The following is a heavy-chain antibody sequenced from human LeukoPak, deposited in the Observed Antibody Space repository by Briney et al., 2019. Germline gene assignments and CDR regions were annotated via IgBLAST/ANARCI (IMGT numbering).Heavy chain of an antibody. D-gene: IGHD6-19*01. CDR2: INWNGGST. J-gene: IGHJ4*02. V-gene: IGHV3-20*01. CDR1: GFTFDDYG. Sequence: PGGSLRLSCAASGFTFDDYGMSWVRQAPGKGLEWVSGINWNGGSTGYDDSVERRFTISRDNAKNSLYLQMNSLRDKDTDLYDCARGLMEIGVAGLVDYWGQGTLVTVSS. CDR3: ARGLMEIGVAGLVDY.